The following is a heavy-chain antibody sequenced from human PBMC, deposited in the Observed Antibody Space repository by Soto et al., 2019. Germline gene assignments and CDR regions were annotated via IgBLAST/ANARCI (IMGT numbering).Heavy chain of an antibody. CDR1: GFTFDDYA. CDR2: ISWNSGNI. Sequence: SLRLSCTASGFTFDDYAMHWVRQVPGKGLDWVSGISWNSGNIGYADSVNGRFTISRDNAKNSLYLQMNSLRAEDTALYFCAKGRFGSGIYYYSYFGMDVWGQGTTVTVSS. J-gene: IGHJ6*02. D-gene: IGHD3-10*01. CDR3: AKGRFGSGIYYYSYFGMDV. V-gene: IGHV3-9*01.